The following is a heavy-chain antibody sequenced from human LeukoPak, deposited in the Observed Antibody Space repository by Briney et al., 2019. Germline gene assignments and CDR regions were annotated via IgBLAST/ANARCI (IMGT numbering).Heavy chain of an antibody. V-gene: IGHV3-30*02. Sequence: GGSLRLSCAASGFTFRSYGMHWVRQAPGKGLEWVAFIRYDGSNKYYADSVKGRFTISRDNSKNTLYLQMNSLRAEDTAVYYCAKDRKIYYDSSDGIQDWGQGTLVTVSS. CDR1: GFTFRSYG. D-gene: IGHD3-22*01. J-gene: IGHJ1*01. CDR3: AKDRKIYYDSSDGIQD. CDR2: IRYDGSNK.